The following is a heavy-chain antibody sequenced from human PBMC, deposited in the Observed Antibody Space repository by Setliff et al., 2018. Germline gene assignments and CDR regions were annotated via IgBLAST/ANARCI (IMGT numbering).Heavy chain of an antibody. Sequence: PSETLSLTCNVSGDSIGNYYWSWLRQSPGRGLEWIGYVDHSDYANYNPSLKRRVTISVDTSKNQFSLRLSLVTAADTATYYCARQKEYSGRSCFQHWGQGIPVTV. D-gene: IGHD1-26*01. J-gene: IGHJ1*01. V-gene: IGHV4-59*08. CDR3: ARQKEYSGRSCFQH. CDR2: VDHSDYA. CDR1: GDSIGNYY.